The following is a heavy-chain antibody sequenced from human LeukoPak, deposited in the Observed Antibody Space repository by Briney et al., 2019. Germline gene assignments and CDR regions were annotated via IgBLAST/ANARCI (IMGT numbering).Heavy chain of an antibody. CDR1: GYTFTSYD. J-gene: IGHJ4*02. CDR3: ARGFCSSTSCLIDY. CDR2: MNPNSGNT. D-gene: IGHD2-2*01. V-gene: IGHV1-8*03. Sequence: ASVKVSCKASGYTFTSYDINWVRQATGQGLEWMGWMNPNSGNTGYAQKFQGRVTITRNTSISTAYMELSSLRSEDTAVYYCARGFCSSTSCLIDYWGQGTLVTVSS.